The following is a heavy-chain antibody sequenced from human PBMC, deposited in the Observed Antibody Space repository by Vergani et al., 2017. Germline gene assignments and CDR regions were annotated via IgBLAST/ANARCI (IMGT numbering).Heavy chain of an antibody. Sequence: EVQLVQSGAEVKKPGESLKISCKGSGYSFTSYWIGWVRQMPGKGLEWMGIIYPGDSDTRYSPSFQGQVTLSADKSISTAYLQWSSLKASDTAMYYCARRYCSSTSCYRGMDVWGQGTTVTVSS. D-gene: IGHD2-2*02. V-gene: IGHV5-51*03. CDR1: GYSFTSYW. CDR2: IYPGDSDT. J-gene: IGHJ6*02. CDR3: ARRYCSSTSCYRGMDV.